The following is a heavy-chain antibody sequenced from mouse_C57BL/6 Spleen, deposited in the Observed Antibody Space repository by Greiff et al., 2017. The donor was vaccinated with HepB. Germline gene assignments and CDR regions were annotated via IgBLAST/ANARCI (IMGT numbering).Heavy chain of an antibody. CDR1: GFSFTSYS. CDR2: IWTCGGT. J-gene: IGHJ2*01. D-gene: IGHD1-1*01. Sequence: QVQLKESGPGLVAPSKSLSITCTVSGFSFTSYSISWVRQPPGKGLEWLGVIWTCGGTNYNSALKSRLSISKDNSKNQVFLKMNSLQTDDTARYYCARKDYDESDYFDYWGQGTTLTVSS. V-gene: IGHV2-9-1*01. CDR3: ARKDYDESDYFDY.